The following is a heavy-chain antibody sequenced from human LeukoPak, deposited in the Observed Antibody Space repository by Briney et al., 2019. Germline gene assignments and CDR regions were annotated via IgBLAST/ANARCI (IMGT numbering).Heavy chain of an antibody. J-gene: IGHJ4*02. V-gene: IGHV3-30*02. CDR1: GFTFSSYG. D-gene: IGHD6-13*01. CDR2: IRYDGSNK. Sequence: PGGSLRLSCAASGFTFSSYGMHWVRQAPGKGLEWVAFIRYDGSNKYYADSVKGRFTISRDNSENTLYLQMNSLRAEDTAVYYCAKFGIAAADNFDYWGQGTLVTVPS. CDR3: AKFGIAAADNFDY.